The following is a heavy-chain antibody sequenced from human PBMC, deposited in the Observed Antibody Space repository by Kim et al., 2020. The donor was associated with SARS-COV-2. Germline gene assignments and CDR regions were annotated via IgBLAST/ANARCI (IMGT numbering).Heavy chain of an antibody. D-gene: IGHD2-21*02. CDR1: GYTFSSYV. CDR3: AIGVYGEHGDNRRGAELDY. V-gene: IGHV1-18*01. Sequence: ASVKVSCKASGYTFSSYVINWVRQAPGRGLEWMGWIRGYNGNTNYSQKFQGRVTMTTETSTSTAYMELRSLRSDDTAVYYCAIGVYGEHGDNRRGAELDYWGLGTLLTISS. CDR2: IRGYNGNT. J-gene: IGHJ4*02.